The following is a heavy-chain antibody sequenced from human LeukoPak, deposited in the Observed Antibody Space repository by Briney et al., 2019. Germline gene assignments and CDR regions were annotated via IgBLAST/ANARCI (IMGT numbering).Heavy chain of an antibody. V-gene: IGHV3-64*01. Sequence: GGSLRLSCAASGFTFSSYAMYWVRQAPGKGLEYVSSISSSGGSTYYANSVKGRFTISRDNSKNTLYLQMGSLRPEDMAVYYCARLIVVPAATQSRYFDYWGQGTLVAVSS. J-gene: IGHJ4*02. D-gene: IGHD2-2*01. CDR2: ISSSGGST. CDR1: GFTFSSYA. CDR3: ARLIVVPAATQSRYFDY.